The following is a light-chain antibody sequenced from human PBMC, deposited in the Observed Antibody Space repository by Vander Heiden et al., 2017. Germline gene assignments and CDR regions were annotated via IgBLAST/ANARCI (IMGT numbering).Light chain of an antibody. CDR1: QRVSSN. CDR2: GAA. CDR3: QQYNNWPPGGT. V-gene: IGKV3-15*01. Sequence: EIVMTQSPATLSVSPGERATLSGRASQRVSSNLAWYQQKPGQARRLLIYGAATRATGIPARFSGSGSGTEFTLTISSLQSEDFAVYDWQQYNNWPPGGTFGQGTKVEIK. J-gene: IGKJ1*01.